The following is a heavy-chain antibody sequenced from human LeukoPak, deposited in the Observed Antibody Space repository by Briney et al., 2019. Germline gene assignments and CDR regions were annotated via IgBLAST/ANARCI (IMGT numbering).Heavy chain of an antibody. J-gene: IGHJ4*02. D-gene: IGHD5-18*01. Sequence: PSETLSLTCSVYSWSICGYYWSWIRQPQGHGLMWIGDINHSESTSYNKSLKSRVTISVDTSKNQFSLKLSSVTAAGTGVYYCARGNSYGVDYWGQGTLVTVSS. V-gene: IGHV4-34*01. CDR3: ARGNSYGVDY. CDR1: SWSICGYY. CDR2: INHSEST.